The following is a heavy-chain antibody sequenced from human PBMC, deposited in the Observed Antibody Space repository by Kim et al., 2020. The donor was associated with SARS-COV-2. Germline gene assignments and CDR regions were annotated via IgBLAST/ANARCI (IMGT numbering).Heavy chain of an antibody. Sequence: SETLSLTCTVSGDSISSSSSYWGRIRQSPGKGLEWIGNPYYSGSTYYNPSLKSRVTISVDTSKNQFSLKLTSVTAADTAVYYCARQPGSLAGLDYWGQGTLVTVSS. V-gene: IGHV4-39*01. CDR2: PYYSGST. J-gene: IGHJ4*02. CDR1: GDSISSSSSY. D-gene: IGHD6-19*01. CDR3: ARQPGSLAGLDY.